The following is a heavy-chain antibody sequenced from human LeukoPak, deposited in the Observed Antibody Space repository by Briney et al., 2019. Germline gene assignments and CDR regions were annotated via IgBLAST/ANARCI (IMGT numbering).Heavy chain of an antibody. Sequence: SETLSLTCTVSGGSISSGGYYWSWIRQPPGKGLEWIAYIYHSGSTYCNPSLKSRVTISVDTSKNQFSLKLSSVTAADTAVYYCARHQYYDFWSGRNWFDPWGQGTLVTVSS. J-gene: IGHJ5*02. V-gene: IGHV4-30-2*03. D-gene: IGHD3-3*01. CDR2: IYHSGST. CDR1: GGSISSGGYY. CDR3: ARHQYYDFWSGRNWFDP.